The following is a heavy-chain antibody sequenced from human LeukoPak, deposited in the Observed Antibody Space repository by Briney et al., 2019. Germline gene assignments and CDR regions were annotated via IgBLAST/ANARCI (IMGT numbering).Heavy chain of an antibody. J-gene: IGHJ4*02. D-gene: IGHD3-3*01. Sequence: GRSLRLSCAASGFTFDDYAMHWVRQAPGKGLEWVSGISWNSGSIGYADSVKGRFTISRDNAKNSLYLQMNSPRAEDTALYYCAKDSGRDFWRAYFDYWGQGTLVTVSS. CDR1: GFTFDDYA. CDR2: ISWNSGSI. CDR3: AKDSGRDFWRAYFDY. V-gene: IGHV3-9*01.